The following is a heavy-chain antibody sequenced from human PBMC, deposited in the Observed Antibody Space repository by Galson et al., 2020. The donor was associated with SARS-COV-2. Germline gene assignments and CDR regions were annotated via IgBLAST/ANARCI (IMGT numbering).Heavy chain of an antibody. V-gene: IGHV4-4*02. CDR3: ARDRGSSYYYYYYMDV. J-gene: IGHJ6*03. CDR2: IYHSGST. D-gene: IGHD6-6*01. CDR1: GGSISSSNW. Sequence: SETLSLTCAVSGGSISSSNWWSWVRQPPGKGLEWIGEIYHSGSTNYNPSLKSRVTISVDKSKNQFSLKLSSVTAADTAVYYCARDRGSSYYYYYYMDVWGKGTTVTVSS.